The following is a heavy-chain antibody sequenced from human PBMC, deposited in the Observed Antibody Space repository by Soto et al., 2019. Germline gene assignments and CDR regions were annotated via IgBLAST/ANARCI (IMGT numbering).Heavy chain of an antibody. D-gene: IGHD6-6*01. Sequence: QVQLQESGPGLVKPSETLSLSCTVSGGSISSYYWSRIRQPPGKGLEWIGYIYYSGGTHYNPSLKSRVTISIDASKPQFSLNLSSVTAADTAVYYCARHARGLDVWGKGTTVTVSS. CDR2: IYYSGGT. J-gene: IGHJ6*04. V-gene: IGHV4-59*08. CDR1: GGSISSYY. CDR3: ARHARGLDV.